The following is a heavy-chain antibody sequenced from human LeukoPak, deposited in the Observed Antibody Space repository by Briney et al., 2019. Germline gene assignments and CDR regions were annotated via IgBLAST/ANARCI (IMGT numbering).Heavy chain of an antibody. V-gene: IGHV4-59*01. Sequence: PSETLSLTCAVYGGSFSSYYWSWIRQPPGKGLEWIGYIYCSGSTNYNPSLKSRVTISVDTSKNQFSLKLSSVTAADTAVYYCARAVYYYDSSGYLYFDYWGQGTLVTVSS. CDR1: GGSFSSYY. J-gene: IGHJ4*02. CDR3: ARAVYYYDSSGYLYFDY. CDR2: IYCSGST. D-gene: IGHD3-22*01.